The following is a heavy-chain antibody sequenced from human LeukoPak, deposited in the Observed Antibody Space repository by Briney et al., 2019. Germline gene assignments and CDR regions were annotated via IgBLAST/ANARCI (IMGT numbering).Heavy chain of an antibody. D-gene: IGHD3-22*01. Sequence: SETLSLTCAVYGGSFSGYYWSWIRQPPGKGLEWIGEIYHSGSTYYNPSLKSRVTISVDTSKNQFSLKLSSVTAADTAVYYCARPGEYYYDSSGYYYSYFQHWGQGTLVTVSS. J-gene: IGHJ1*01. CDR1: GGSFSGYY. V-gene: IGHV4-34*01. CDR2: IYHSGST. CDR3: ARPGEYYYDSSGYYYSYFQH.